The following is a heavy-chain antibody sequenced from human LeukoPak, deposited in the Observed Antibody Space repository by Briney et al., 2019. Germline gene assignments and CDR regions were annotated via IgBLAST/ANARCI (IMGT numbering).Heavy chain of an antibody. CDR2: MNPNSGNT. V-gene: IGHV1-8*01. CDR1: GYTFTSYD. Sequence: ASVKVSCKASGYTFTSYDINWVRQATGQGLEWMGWMNPNSGNTGYAQEFQGRVTMTRDTSISTAYMELSRLRSDDTAVYYCARVRRYCSGGSCLYYFDYWGQGTLVTVSS. D-gene: IGHD2-15*01. CDR3: ARVRRYCSGGSCLYYFDY. J-gene: IGHJ4*02.